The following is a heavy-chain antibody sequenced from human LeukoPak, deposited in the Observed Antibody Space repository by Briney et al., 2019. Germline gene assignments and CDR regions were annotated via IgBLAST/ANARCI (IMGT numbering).Heavy chain of an antibody. D-gene: IGHD2-21*02. CDR3: ARVRWSRAYCGGDCYFDLVLFDY. V-gene: IGHV4-31*03. J-gene: IGHJ4*02. CDR2: IYYSGST. Sequence: SQTLSLTCTVSGGSISSGGYYWSWIRQHPGKGLEWIGYIYYSGSTYYNPSLKSRVTISVDTSKNQFSLKLSSVTAADTAVYYCARVRWSRAYCGGDCYFDLVLFDYWGQGTLVTVSS. CDR1: GGSISSGGYY.